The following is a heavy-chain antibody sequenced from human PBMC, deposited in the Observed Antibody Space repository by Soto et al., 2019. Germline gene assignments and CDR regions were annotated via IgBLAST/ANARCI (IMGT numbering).Heavy chain of an antibody. Sequence: ASVNGSWKSSGYTFTSYSISWVRQAPGQGLEWMGWISAYNGNTNYAQKLQGRVTMTTDTSTSTAYMELRSLRSDDTAVYYCARDRCSGGSCFPPDAFDIWGQGTMVTVSS. CDR3: ARDRCSGGSCFPPDAFDI. J-gene: IGHJ3*02. CDR1: GYTFTSYS. V-gene: IGHV1-18*01. CDR2: ISAYNGNT. D-gene: IGHD2-15*01.